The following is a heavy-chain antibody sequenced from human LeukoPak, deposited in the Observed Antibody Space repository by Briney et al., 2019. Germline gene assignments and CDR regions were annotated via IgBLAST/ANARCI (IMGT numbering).Heavy chain of an antibody. CDR2: IYSGGST. Sequence: PGGSLRLSCAASGFTFRSYWMTWVRQAPGKGLEWVSVIYSGGSTYYADSVKGRFTISRDNSKNTLYLQMNSLRAEDTAVYYCARSPYDSSGYWGQGTLVTVSS. CDR1: GFTFRSYW. CDR3: ARSPYDSSGY. J-gene: IGHJ4*02. V-gene: IGHV3-66*02. D-gene: IGHD3-22*01.